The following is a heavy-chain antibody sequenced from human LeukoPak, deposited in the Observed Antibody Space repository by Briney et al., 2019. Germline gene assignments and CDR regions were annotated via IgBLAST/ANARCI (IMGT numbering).Heavy chain of an antibody. CDR2: ISYDGSNK. CDR1: GFTFSSYA. V-gene: IGHV3-30-3*01. D-gene: IGHD3-22*01. J-gene: IGHJ4*02. CDR3: AREVIGGPYYDSSGHLDY. Sequence: GRSLRLSCAASGFTFSSYAMHWVRQAPGKGLEWVAVISYDGSNKYYADSVKGRFTISRDNSKNTLYLQMNSLRAEDTAVYYCAREVIGGPYYDSSGHLDYWGQGTLVTVSS.